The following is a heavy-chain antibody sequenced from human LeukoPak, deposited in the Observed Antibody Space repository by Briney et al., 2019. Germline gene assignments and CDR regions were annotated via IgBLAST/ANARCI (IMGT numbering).Heavy chain of an antibody. CDR3: AGRLLDY. CDR1: GFTLSSYG. Sequence: PGGSLRLSCAASGFTLSSYGMHWVRQAPGKGLEWVAVISYDGSNKYYADSVQGRFTISRDNSKNTLYLQMNSLRAEDTAVYYCAGRLLDYWGQGTLVTVSS. D-gene: IGHD3-16*01. J-gene: IGHJ4*02. CDR2: ISYDGSNK. V-gene: IGHV3-30*03.